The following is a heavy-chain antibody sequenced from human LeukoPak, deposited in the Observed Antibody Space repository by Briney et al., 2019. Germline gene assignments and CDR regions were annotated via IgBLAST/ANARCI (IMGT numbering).Heavy chain of an antibody. CDR1: GGSISSYY. CDR2: IYYSGST. CDR3: ARAPYSGYDYERDAFDI. J-gene: IGHJ3*02. V-gene: IGHV4-59*08. Sequence: SETLSLTCTVSGGSISSYYWSWIRQPPGKGLEWIGYIYYSGSTNYNPSLKSRVTISVDTSKNQFSLKLSSVTAADTAVYYCARAPYSGYDYERDAFDIWGQGTMVTVSS. D-gene: IGHD5-12*01.